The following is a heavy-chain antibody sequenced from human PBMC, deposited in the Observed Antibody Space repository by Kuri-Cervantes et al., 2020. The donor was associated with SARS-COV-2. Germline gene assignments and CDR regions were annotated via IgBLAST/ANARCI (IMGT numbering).Heavy chain of an antibody. CDR3: ARDRVGVHDC. Sequence: GESLKISCAASGFTLSSYAIHWVRQAPGKGLEWVAFISYDGNTTYYADSVKGRFTISRDNSRNSLFLQMNSLRTEDTAIYYCARDRVGVHDCWGQGTLVTVSS. V-gene: IGHV3-30-3*01. CDR1: GFTLSSYA. D-gene: IGHD2-21*01. CDR2: ISYDGNTT. J-gene: IGHJ4*02.